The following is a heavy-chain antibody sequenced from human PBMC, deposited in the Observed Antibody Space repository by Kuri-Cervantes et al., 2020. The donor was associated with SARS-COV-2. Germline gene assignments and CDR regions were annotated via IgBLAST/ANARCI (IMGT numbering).Heavy chain of an antibody. CDR3: AKVENYGNAFDI. CDR1: GFTFSSYG. V-gene: IGHV3-23*01. CDR2: ISGSGGST. Sequence: GESLKISCAASGFTFSSYGMSWVRQAPGKGLEWVSAISGSGGSTYYADSVKGRFTISRDNSKNTLYLQMNSLRAEDTAVYYCAKVENYGNAFDIWGQGTMVTVSS. D-gene: IGHD1-7*01. J-gene: IGHJ3*02.